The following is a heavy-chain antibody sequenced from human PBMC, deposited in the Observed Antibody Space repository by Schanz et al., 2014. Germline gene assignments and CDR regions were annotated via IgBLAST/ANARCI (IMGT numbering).Heavy chain of an antibody. V-gene: IGHV3-33*01. J-gene: IGHJ6*03. CDR1: GFTFSSYG. D-gene: IGHD6-19*01. Sequence: QVHLVESGGGVVQPGRSLRLSCAASGFTFSSYGMHWVRQAPGKGLEWVAVILYDGSKTYYADSVKGRFTISRDNPKKTLYLQMNSLRAEDTAVYYCARDHQWLARYYMDVWGKGTTVTVSS. CDR2: ILYDGSKT. CDR3: ARDHQWLARYYMDV.